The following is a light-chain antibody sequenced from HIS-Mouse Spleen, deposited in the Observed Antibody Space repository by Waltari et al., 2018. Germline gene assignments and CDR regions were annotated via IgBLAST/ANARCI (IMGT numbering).Light chain of an antibody. Sequence: EIVLTQSPGTLSLSPGEGAPVSRRASQSVSSSYLAWYQQKPGQAPRLLIYGASSRATGIPDRFSGSGSGTDFTLTISRLEPEDFAVYYCQQYGSSPPWTFGQGTKVEIK. CDR3: QQYGSSPPWT. CDR2: GAS. J-gene: IGKJ1*01. CDR1: QSVSSSY. V-gene: IGKV3-20*01.